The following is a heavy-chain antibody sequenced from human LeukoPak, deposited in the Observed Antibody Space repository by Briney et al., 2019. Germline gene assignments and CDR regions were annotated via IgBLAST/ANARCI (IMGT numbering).Heavy chain of an antibody. CDR2: IWYDGSNK. V-gene: IGHV3-33*01. CDR3: ARDRLELWFGELSNGMDV. D-gene: IGHD3-10*01. CDR1: GFTFSSYG. J-gene: IGHJ6*02. Sequence: GRSLRLSCAASGFTFSSYGMHWVRQAPGKGLEWVAVIWYDGSNKYYADSVKGRFTISRDNSKNTLYLQMNSLRAEDTAVYYRARDRLELWFGELSNGMDVWGQGTTVTVSS.